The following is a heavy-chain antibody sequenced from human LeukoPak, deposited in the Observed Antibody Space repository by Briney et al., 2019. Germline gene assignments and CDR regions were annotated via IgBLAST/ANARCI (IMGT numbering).Heavy chain of an antibody. CDR1: GYTFTSYG. CDR2: ISAYNGNT. Sequence: GASVKVSCKASGYTFTSYGISWVRQAPGQGLEWMGWISAYNGNTNYAQKLQGRVTMTTDTSTSTAYMELRSLRSDDTAVYYCARGRGIAAAGLQYYYYYGMDVWGQGTTVTVSS. D-gene: IGHD6-13*01. V-gene: IGHV1-18*01. J-gene: IGHJ6*02. CDR3: ARGRGIAAAGLQYYYYYGMDV.